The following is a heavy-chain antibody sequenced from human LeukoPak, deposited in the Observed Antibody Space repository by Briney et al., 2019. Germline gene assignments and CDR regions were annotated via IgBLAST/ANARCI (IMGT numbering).Heavy chain of an antibody. V-gene: IGHV3-30-3*01. CDR1: GFTFSSDA. CDR2: ISYDGSNK. CDR3: ARGDYDSSGWYIRGDFDY. Sequence: GGSLRLSCAPSGFTFSSDAMHWIRQAPGKGLEWVAVISYDGSNKYYADSVKGRFTISRDNSKNTLYLQMNSLRAEDTAVYYCARGDYDSSGWYIRGDFDYWGQGTLVTVSS. J-gene: IGHJ4*02. D-gene: IGHD6-19*01.